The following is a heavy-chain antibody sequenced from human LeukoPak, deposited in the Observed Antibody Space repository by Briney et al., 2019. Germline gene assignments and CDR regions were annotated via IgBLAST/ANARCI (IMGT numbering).Heavy chain of an antibody. CDR1: GFTFSSYG. CDR2: VKQDGSER. J-gene: IGHJ4*02. V-gene: IGHV3-7*02. CDR3: ASTNTFDY. Sequence: GESLKISCAASGFTFSSYGMHWVRQAPGKGLEWVANVKQDGSERNYVDSVKGRFTISRDNAKNSLYLQMNSLRAEDTAVYYCASTNTFDYWGQGTLVTVSS.